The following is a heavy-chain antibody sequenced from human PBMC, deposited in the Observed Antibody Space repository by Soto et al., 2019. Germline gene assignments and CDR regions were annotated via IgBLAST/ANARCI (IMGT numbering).Heavy chain of an antibody. CDR3: ATEGLRFFHWVNPNYLFGVDV. D-gene: IGHD3-9*01. CDR2: ISYDGNNK. V-gene: IGHV3-30*03. CDR1: GFTFSSYG. Sequence: QVQLVESGGGVVQPGSSLRLSSAASGFTFSSYGMHWVRQDPGKWLSWVAVISYDGNNKYYADSVKGRFTISRDNSKNMLFVPMISLRALDTTAYYGATEGLRFFHWVNPNYLFGVDVCVRGTTVTFYS. J-gene: IGHJ6*02.